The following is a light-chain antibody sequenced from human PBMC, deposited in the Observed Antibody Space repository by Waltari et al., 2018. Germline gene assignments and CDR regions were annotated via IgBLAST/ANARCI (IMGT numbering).Light chain of an antibody. V-gene: IGKV1-39*01. CDR2: AAS. J-gene: IGKJ2*01. Sequence: DIQMTQSPSSLSASVGDRVTITCRGSQIISSYLNWYQQKPGKAPKLLIYAASSLQSGVPSRFSGSGSGTDFTLTISSLQPEDFATYYCQQSYSTLYTFGQGTKLEIK. CDR1: QIISSY. CDR3: QQSYSTLYT.